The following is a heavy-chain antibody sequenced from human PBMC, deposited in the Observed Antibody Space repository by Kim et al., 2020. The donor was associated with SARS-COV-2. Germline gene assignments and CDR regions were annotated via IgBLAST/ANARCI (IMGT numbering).Heavy chain of an antibody. J-gene: IGHJ4*02. Sequence: TGYAQKFQGRVTMTRNTSISTAYMELSSLRSEDTAVYYCARGGATTVTQIWGQGTLVTVSS. D-gene: IGHD4-17*01. CDR3: ARGGATTVTQI. V-gene: IGHV1-8*01. CDR2: T.